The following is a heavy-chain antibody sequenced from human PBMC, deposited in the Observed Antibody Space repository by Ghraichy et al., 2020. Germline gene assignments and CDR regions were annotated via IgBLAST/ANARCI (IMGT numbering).Heavy chain of an antibody. CDR3: ARGLRRYCSSTSCYSSDYYYYGMDV. Sequence: SLTCAVYGGSFSGYYWSWIRQPPGKGLEWIGEINHSGSTNYNPSLKSRVTISVDTSKNQFSLKLSSVTAADTAVYYCARGLRRYCSSTSCYSSDYYYYGMDVWGQGTTVTVSS. J-gene: IGHJ6*02. CDR2: INHSGST. CDR1: GGSFSGYY. V-gene: IGHV4-34*01. D-gene: IGHD2-2*01.